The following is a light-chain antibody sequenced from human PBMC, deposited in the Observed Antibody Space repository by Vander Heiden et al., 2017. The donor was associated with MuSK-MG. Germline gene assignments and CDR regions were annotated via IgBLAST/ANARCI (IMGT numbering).Light chain of an antibody. CDR1: QSIGIY. CDR3: QQSDSPPRT. V-gene: IGKV1-39*01. Sequence: DIQMTQSPSSLSASVGDTVTITCRPSQSIGIYLNWYQHKPGRAPNLLIYAASTLQTGVPSRFSGTGYGTDFTLTISRLQPEDFATYYCQQSDSPPRTFGQWTKLEIK. CDR2: AAS. J-gene: IGKJ2*01.